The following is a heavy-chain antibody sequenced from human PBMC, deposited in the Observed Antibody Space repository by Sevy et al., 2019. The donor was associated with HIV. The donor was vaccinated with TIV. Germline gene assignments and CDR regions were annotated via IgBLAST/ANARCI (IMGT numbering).Heavy chain of an antibody. J-gene: IGHJ2*01. CDR1: GFTVSTNY. CDR2: IYTGGGT. CDR3: ARDHEGVHDWDLDL. Sequence: GGSLRLSCVASGFTVSTNYMSWIRQAPGKGLDWVSVIYTGGGTYYSDSVEGQFAISRETSKNTIYLQKNSLRAEDTAVYYCARDHEGVHDWDLDLWGRGTLVTVSS. V-gene: IGHV3-53*01. D-gene: IGHD2-8*01.